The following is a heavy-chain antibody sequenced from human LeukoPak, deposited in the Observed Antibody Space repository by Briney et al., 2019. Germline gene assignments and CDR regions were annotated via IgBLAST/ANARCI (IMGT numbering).Heavy chain of an antibody. CDR2: ISYDGSNK. D-gene: IGHD6-19*01. CDR3: ARWYYSGWGPMDV. V-gene: IGHV3-30*03. J-gene: IGHJ6*03. CDR1: GFTFSSYV. Sequence: PGRSLGLSCAASGFTFSSYVMYWVRQAPGKGLEWVAVISYDGSNKYYADSVKGRFTISRDNSKNTLYVQMNSLRAEDTAVHYCARWYYSGWGPMDVWGKGTTVTVSS.